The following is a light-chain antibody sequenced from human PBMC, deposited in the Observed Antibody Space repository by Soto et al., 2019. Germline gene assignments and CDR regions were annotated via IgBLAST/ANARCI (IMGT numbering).Light chain of an antibody. CDR3: AAWDDSLNGWV. CDR1: SSNTGDNS. CDR2: YDD. J-gene: IGLJ3*02. V-gene: IGLV1-36*01. Sequence: QSVLTQPPSVSAAPRQRVTISWSGSSSNTGDNSVSWYQHLPGKAPKLLIYYDDLLPSGVSDRFSGSKSGTSASLAISGLQSEDEADYYCAAWDDSLNGWVFGGGTKLTVL.